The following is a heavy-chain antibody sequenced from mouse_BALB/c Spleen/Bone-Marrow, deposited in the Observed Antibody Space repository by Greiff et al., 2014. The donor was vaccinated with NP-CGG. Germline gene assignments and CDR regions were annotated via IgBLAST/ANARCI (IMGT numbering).Heavy chain of an antibody. CDR2: ISTYSGNT. CDR3: ARYGYGSSYYAMDY. CDR1: GYTFTDYA. J-gene: IGHJ4*01. V-gene: IGHV1-67*01. D-gene: IGHD1-1*01. Sequence: QVQLQQSGPELVRPGVSVKISCKGSGYTFTDYAMHWVKQSHAKSLEWIGVISTYSGNTNYNQKFKGKATMTADKSSSTAYMELARLTSEDSAIYYCARYGYGSSYYAMDYWGQGTSVTVSS.